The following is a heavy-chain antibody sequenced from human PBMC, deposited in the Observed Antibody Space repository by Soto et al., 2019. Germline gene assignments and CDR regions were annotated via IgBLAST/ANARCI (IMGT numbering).Heavy chain of an antibody. CDR2: ISHSGST. CDR1: GGSISSSNW. J-gene: IGHJ4*02. Sequence: VQLQESGPGLVKPSGTLSLTCAVSGGSISSSNWWCWVRQPPGKGLEWLGEISHSGSTNSNPSLKSRVTISVDKSKNQFSLKLSSVTAADTAVYYCARGSLMITFGGVNLCPFDYWGQGTLVTVSS. CDR3: ARGSLMITFGGVNLCPFDY. V-gene: IGHV4-4*02. D-gene: IGHD3-16*01.